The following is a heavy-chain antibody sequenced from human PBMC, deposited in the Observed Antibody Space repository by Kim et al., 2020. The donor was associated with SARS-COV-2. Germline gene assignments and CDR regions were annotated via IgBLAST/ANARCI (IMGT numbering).Heavy chain of an antibody. CDR3: ARSLHYYGSGSSPFDY. J-gene: IGHJ4*02. D-gene: IGHD3-10*01. V-gene: IGHV1-46*01. Sequence: KLPGRATLTRDTSTSPVYMELSSLSSEDTAVYYCARSLHYYGSGSSPFDYWGQGTLVTVSS.